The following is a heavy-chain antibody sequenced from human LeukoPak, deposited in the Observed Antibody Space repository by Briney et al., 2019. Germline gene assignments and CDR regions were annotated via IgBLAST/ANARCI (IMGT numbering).Heavy chain of an antibody. CDR1: GFTFSSYA. Sequence: GGSLRLSCAASGFTFSSYAMHWVRQAPGKGLEWVAVISYDGSNKYYADSVKGRFTISRDNSKNTLYLQMNSLRAEDTTVYYCARGSIHYYDSSGFPTDYWGQGTLVTVSS. V-gene: IGHV3-30*04. D-gene: IGHD3-22*01. CDR2: ISYDGSNK. J-gene: IGHJ4*02. CDR3: ARGSIHYYDSSGFPTDY.